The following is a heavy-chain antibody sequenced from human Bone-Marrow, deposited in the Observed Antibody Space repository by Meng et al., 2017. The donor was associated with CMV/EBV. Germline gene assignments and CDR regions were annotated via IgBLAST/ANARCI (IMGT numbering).Heavy chain of an antibody. Sequence: GESLKISCAGSGFPFSDYEMNWVRQAPGKGLEGISYINYSGGTIYYAESVKGRFTIARDNAKNSLYLQMYRRRAEDTAVYYCVRDSRIERLFEWPYNGFDPWGQGTLVTVSS. CDR3: VRDSRIERLFEWPYNGFDP. V-gene: IGHV3-48*03. CDR1: GFPFSDYE. CDR2: INYSGGTI. D-gene: IGHD3-3*01. J-gene: IGHJ5*02.